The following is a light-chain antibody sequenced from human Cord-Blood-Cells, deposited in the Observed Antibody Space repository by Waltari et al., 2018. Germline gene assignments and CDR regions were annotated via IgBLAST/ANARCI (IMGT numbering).Light chain of an antibody. CDR3: SSYTSSSTLYV. Sequence: QSALTQPASVSGSPGQSITISCTGTSSDVGGYNYVPWYQQHPGKAPKLMIYDVSNRPSGFSTRFSGSKSGTTATLTSSGLQAEDEADYYCSSYTSSSTLYVFGTWTKVTVL. V-gene: IGLV2-14*01. J-gene: IGLJ1*01. CDR2: DVS. CDR1: SSDVGGYNY.